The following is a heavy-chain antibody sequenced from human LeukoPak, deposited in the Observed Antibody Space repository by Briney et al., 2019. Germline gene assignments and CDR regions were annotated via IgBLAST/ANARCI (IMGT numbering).Heavy chain of an antibody. Sequence: LAGGSLRLSCAASGFTLSSYWMHWVRQVPGKGLVWVARINEHGSITDYADSVKDRFTVSRDNAWNTLYLQMNSLRAEDTAVYYCARDVAGSGSLWGQGTLITVSS. V-gene: IGHV3-74*01. CDR3: ARDVAGSGSL. D-gene: IGHD3-10*01. CDR2: INEHGSIT. J-gene: IGHJ4*02. CDR1: GFTLSSYW.